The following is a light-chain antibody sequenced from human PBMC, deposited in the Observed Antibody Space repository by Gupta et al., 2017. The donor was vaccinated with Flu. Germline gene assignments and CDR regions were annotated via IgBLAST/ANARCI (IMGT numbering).Light chain of an antibody. Sequence: PPSLSASVGDNVVITCRASQTIGTYLHWYQQKPGGAPKLLIYAASRLHGGVPARFIGSGSGSDFTLTITSLQPEDFASYYCQQSYKTPHTFGQGT. CDR2: AAS. CDR3: QQSYKTPHT. J-gene: IGKJ2*01. CDR1: QTIGTY. V-gene: IGKV1-39*01.